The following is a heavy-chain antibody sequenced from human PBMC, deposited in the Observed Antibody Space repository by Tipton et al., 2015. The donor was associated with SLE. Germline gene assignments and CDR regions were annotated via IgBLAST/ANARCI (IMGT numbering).Heavy chain of an antibody. CDR2: IYHSGST. Sequence: TLSLTCAVYGGSFSGYYWSWIRQPPGKGLEWIGEIYHSGSTNYNPSLKSRVTISVDTSKNQFSLRLNSVTAADTAVYYCARALTYRGPGDYWGQGTLVTVSS. CDR3: ARALTYRGPGDY. J-gene: IGHJ4*02. D-gene: IGHD1-26*01. V-gene: IGHV4-34*01. CDR1: GGSFSGYY.